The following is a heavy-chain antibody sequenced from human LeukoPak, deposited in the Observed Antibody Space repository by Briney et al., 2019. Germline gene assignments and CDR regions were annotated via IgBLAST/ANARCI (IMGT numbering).Heavy chain of an antibody. V-gene: IGHV1-24*01. Sequence: ASVKVSCKVSGDTLTELSMHWVRQAPGKGLEWMGGFDPEDGETIYAQKFQGRVTMTEDTSTDTAYMELSSLRSEDTAVYYCATDSVVTSRVYYYGMDVWGQGTTVTVSS. CDR2: FDPEDGET. J-gene: IGHJ6*02. CDR3: ATDSVVTSRVYYYGMDV. CDR1: GDTLTELS. D-gene: IGHD3-22*01.